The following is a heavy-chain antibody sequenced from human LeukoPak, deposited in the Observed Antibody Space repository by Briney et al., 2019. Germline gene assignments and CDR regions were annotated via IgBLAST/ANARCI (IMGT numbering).Heavy chain of an antibody. J-gene: IGHJ5*02. Sequence: GGSLRLSCAASGFTFDDYAMHWVRQAPEKGLEWVSGISWNSGSIGYADSVKGRFTISRDNAKNSLYLQMNSLRAEDTALYYCAGYYGSGMSGWFDPWGQGTLVTVSS. CDR1: GFTFDDYA. V-gene: IGHV3-9*01. CDR2: ISWNSGSI. D-gene: IGHD3-10*01. CDR3: AGYYGSGMSGWFDP.